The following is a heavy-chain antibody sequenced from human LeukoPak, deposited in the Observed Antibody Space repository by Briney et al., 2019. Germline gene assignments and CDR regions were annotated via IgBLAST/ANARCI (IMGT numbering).Heavy chain of an antibody. CDR3: ARGADFWSGYSDY. CDR2: VYYSGST. J-gene: IGHJ4*02. D-gene: IGHD3-3*01. V-gene: IGHV4-59*12. CDR1: GFTFSSYE. Sequence: PGGSLRLSCAASGFTFSSYEMNWVRQAPGKGLEWIGSVYYSGSTNYNPSLKSRVTMSADTSKNQFSLKVNSVTAADTAVYYCARGADFWSGYSDYWGQGTLVTVSS.